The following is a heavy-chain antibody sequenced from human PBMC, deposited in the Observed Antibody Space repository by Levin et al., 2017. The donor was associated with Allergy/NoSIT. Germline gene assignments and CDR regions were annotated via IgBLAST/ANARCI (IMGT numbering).Heavy chain of an antibody. CDR2: INAYDGDT. CDR3: ARVKGATREKYYFDY. Sequence: EASVKVSCKPSGYTFTNYGIGWVRQAPGQGLEWLGWINAYDGDTIYAQKLQGRVTMTTDTSTSTAYMELRSLRSDDTAMFYCARVKGATREKYYFDYWGQGTLVSVSS. J-gene: IGHJ4*02. D-gene: IGHD4/OR15-4a*01. CDR1: GYTFTNYG. V-gene: IGHV1-18*01.